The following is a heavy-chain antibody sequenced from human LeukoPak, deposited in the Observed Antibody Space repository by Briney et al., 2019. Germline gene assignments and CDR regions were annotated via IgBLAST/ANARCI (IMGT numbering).Heavy chain of an antibody. CDR3: ARGMGGYGGYDY. CDR2: IYSGGSS. J-gene: IGHJ4*02. CDR1: GFTFSDYY. Sequence: GGSLRLSCAASGFTFSDYYMIWIRQAPGKGLEWVSVIYSGGSSYYADSVKGRFTISRDNSKNTVYLQMNSLRVEDTAVYYCARGMGGYGGYDYWGQGTLVTVSS. V-gene: IGHV3-66*01. D-gene: IGHD5-12*01.